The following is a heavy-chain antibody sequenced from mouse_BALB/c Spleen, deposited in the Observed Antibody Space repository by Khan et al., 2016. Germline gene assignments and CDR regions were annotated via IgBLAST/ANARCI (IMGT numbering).Heavy chain of an antibody. V-gene: IGHV3-8*02. CDR2: ISHSGST. CDR3: ARYDGSTYVGGMDY. CDR1: GDSITSGY. D-gene: IGHD1-1*01. J-gene: IGHJ4*01. Sequence: EVQLQESGPSLVKLSQTLSLTCSVTGDSITSGYWNWIRKFPGNKLEYMGYISHSGSTYYNPSLKSRISITRDTSKNQYYLQLNSVTTEDTATYCCARYDGSTYVGGMDYGGQGTSVTVSS.